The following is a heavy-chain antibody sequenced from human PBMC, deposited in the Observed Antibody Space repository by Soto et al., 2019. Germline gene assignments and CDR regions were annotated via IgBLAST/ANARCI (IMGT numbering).Heavy chain of an antibody. CDR2: IYYSGST. CDR1: GVSISSGGYY. Sequence: WETLSLTCTVSGVSISSGGYYCSWIRQTPEKGLEWIACIYYSGSTYYNPTLKSRLIISVDTSKSQFSLKLSSVTAADTAVYYCVGFWPPPYPDALTDYTDAFDYWGQGTLVTVSS. V-gene: IGHV4-39*01. J-gene: IGHJ4*02. CDR3: VGFWPPPYPDALTDYTDAFDY. D-gene: IGHD3-9*01.